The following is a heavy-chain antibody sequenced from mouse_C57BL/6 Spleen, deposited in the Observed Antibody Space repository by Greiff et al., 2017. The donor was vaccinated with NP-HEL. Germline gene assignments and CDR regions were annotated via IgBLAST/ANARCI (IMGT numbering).Heavy chain of an antibody. CDR3: ARQNYVSSYYFDY. CDR1: GFTFSDYG. J-gene: IGHJ2*01. Sequence: EVKLMESGGGLVKPGGSLKLSCAASGFTFSDYGMHWVRQAPEQGLEWVAYISSGSSTIYYADTVKGRFTISRDNAKNTMFLQMTSLRSEDTAMYYCARQNYVSSYYFDYWGQGTTLTVSS. CDR2: ISSGSSTI. D-gene: IGHD1-1*01. V-gene: IGHV5-17*01.